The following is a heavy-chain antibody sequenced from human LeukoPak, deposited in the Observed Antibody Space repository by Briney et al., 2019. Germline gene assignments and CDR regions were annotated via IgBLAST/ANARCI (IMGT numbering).Heavy chain of an antibody. CDR3: ARIESYCSGGSCYPLLDY. V-gene: IGHV4-39*01. CDR1: GGSISSSSYY. J-gene: IGHJ4*02. CDR2: IYYSGST. Sequence: ASETLSLTCTVSGGSISSSSYYWGWIRQPPGKGLEWIGSIYYSGSTYYNPSLKSRVTISVDTSKNQFSLKLSSVTAADTAVYYCARIESYCSGGSCYPLLDYWGQGTLVTVSS. D-gene: IGHD2-15*01.